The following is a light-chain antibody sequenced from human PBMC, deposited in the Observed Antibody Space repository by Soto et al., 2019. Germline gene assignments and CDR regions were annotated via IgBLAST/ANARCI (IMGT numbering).Light chain of an antibody. Sequence: DIQMTQSPSTLSASVGDRVTITCRASQSISSWLAWYQQKPGKAPKLLIYDASSLESGVPSRFSGSGSGTEFTLTSSSRQPDGFANYYCQQYNSYSWTFGQGTKVEIK. CDR3: QQYNSYSWT. CDR2: DAS. J-gene: IGKJ1*01. CDR1: QSISSW. V-gene: IGKV1-5*01.